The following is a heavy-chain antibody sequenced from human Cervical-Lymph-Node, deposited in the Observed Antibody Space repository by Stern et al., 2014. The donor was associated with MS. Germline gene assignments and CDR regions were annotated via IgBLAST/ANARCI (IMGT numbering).Heavy chain of an antibody. Sequence: QVQLVQSGPEVKKPGASVKVSCKASGYMFNTYYMNWVRQAPGQGLAWKGMINPSGGDTNYAQKFQGTVPMTRYTSTSTVYMQMSSLRSEDPALYYCARDGPASRYFDNWGQGTLVTVSS. CDR2: INPSGGDT. CDR1: GYMFNTYY. V-gene: IGHV1-46*02. CDR3: ARDGPASRYFDN. J-gene: IGHJ4*02.